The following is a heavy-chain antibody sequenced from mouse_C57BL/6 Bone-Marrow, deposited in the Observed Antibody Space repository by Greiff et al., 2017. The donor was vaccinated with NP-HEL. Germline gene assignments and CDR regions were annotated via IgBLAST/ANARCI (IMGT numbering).Heavy chain of an antibody. CDR1: GYAFTNYL. CDR3: ERGGTPRAMDY. J-gene: IGHJ4*01. V-gene: IGHV1-54*01. CDR2: INPGSGGT. D-gene: IGHD3-3*01. Sequence: VQLVESGAELVRPGTSVKVSCKASGYAFTNYLIEWVKQRPGQGLEWIGVINPGSGGTNYNEKFKGKATLTADKSSSTAYMQLSSLTSEDSAVYFCERGGTPRAMDYWGQGTSVTVSS.